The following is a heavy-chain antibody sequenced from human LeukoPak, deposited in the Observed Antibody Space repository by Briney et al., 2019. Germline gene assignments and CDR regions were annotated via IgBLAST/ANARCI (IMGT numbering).Heavy chain of an antibody. Sequence: GGSLRLSCAASGFTFSSYEMNWVRQAPGKVLEWVSYISSSGSTIYYADSVKGRFTISRDNAKNSLYLQMNSLRAEDTAVYYCARVGNDFWSGYYFEYYYYYYMDVWGKGTTVTVSS. CDR3: ARVGNDFWSGYYFEYYYYYYMDV. CDR2: ISSSGSTI. J-gene: IGHJ6*03. CDR1: GFTFSSYE. D-gene: IGHD3-3*01. V-gene: IGHV3-48*03.